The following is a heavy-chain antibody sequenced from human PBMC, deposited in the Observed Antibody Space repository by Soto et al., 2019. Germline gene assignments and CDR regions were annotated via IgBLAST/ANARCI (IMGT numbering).Heavy chain of an antibody. Sequence: GGSLRLSCAASGFTFSSYSMNWVRQAPGKGLEWVSYISSSSSTIYYADSVKGRFTISRDNAKNSLYLQMNSLRAEDTAVYYCAVTAEYSSGWYGRFDYWGQGTLVTVSS. CDR1: GFTFSSYS. CDR2: ISSSSSTI. V-gene: IGHV3-48*01. D-gene: IGHD6-19*01. J-gene: IGHJ4*02. CDR3: AVTAEYSSGWYGRFDY.